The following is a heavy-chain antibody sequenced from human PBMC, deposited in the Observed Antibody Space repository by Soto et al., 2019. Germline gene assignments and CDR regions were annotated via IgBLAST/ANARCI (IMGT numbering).Heavy chain of an antibody. J-gene: IGHJ5*02. D-gene: IGHD1-1*01. CDR3: GRDGTKTLRDWFDP. CDR2: IYATGTT. V-gene: IGHV4-4*07. Sequence: SETLSLTCTVSGASIRGFYWSWIRKSAGKGLEWIVRIYATGTTDYNPSLMSRVMMSVDTSKKQFSLKLRSVTAADTAVYCCGRDGTKTLRDWFDPWGQGISVTVSS. CDR1: GASIRGFY.